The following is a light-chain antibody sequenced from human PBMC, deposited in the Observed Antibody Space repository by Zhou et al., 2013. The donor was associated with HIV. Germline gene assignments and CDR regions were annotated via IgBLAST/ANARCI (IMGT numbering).Light chain of an antibody. Sequence: DIVMTQSPDSLAVSLGERATINCKSSQSALSSSNNKNYLAWYQQKPGKPPKLIIYWASTRESGVPDRFSGSGSGTDFTLTISSLQAEDVAVYYCQQYYSAPLTFGGGTKVEIK. J-gene: IGKJ4*01. CDR1: QSALSSSNNKNY. V-gene: IGKV4-1*01. CDR3: QQYYSAPLT. CDR2: WAS.